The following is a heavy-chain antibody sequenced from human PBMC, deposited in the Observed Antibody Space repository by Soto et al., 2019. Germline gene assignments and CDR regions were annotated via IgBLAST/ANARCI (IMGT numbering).Heavy chain of an antibody. CDR2: INPNGGST. CDR1: GDTFTSYY. Sequence: QVRLVQSGAEVKAPGASVKVSCKAPGDTFTSYYMHWVRQAPGHGLEWMGVINPNGGSTRFAQKFQGRVTMTSDTSTSTVYMELRGLTSEDTAVYYCARGAIVAVPAALSSYHDYTNYRFDSWGQGTLVTVSS. J-gene: IGHJ4*02. V-gene: IGHV1-46*01. CDR3: ARGAIVAVPAALSSYHDYTNYRFDS. D-gene: IGHD2-15*01.